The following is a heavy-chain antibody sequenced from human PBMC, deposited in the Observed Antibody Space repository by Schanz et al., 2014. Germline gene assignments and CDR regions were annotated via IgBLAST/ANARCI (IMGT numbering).Heavy chain of an antibody. Sequence: EGQLAESGGGVVQPGRSLRLSCAASGFTFSSYAMHWFRQAPGKGLEWVGRVRNKNNRYTTEYAASVKGRFTISRDDSKNSLYLQMNSLKTEDTAMYYCARRASCSRIGCPFDSWGQGTLVTVSS. CDR2: VRNKNNRYTT. D-gene: IGHD2-2*01. J-gene: IGHJ4*02. V-gene: IGHV3-72*01. CDR1: GFTFSSYA. CDR3: ARRASCSRIGCPFDS.